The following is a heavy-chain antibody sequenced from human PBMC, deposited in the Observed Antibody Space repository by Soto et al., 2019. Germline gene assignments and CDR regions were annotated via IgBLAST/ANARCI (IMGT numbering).Heavy chain of an antibody. J-gene: IGHJ6*03. CDR3: ARHAISPPFDYYMDV. CDR2: IYYSGST. Sequence: PSETLSLTCTVSGGSISSYYWSWIRQPPGKGLEWIGYIYYSGSTNYNPSLKSRVTISVDTSKNQFSLKLSSVTAADTAVYYCARHAISPPFDYYMDVWGKGTTVTVSS. CDR1: GGSISSYY. V-gene: IGHV4-59*08. D-gene: IGHD2-2*02.